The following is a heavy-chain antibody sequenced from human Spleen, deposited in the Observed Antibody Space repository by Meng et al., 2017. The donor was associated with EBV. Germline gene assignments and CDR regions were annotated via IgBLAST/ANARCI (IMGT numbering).Heavy chain of an antibody. V-gene: IGHV4-61*01. CDR3: ARPFPSWQSPRLDPFGA. D-gene: IGHD6-19*01. Sequence: QALLQESRPGPVSPSGTLSLTCSVSGASVTRGSYYWSWIRQPPGKAPEWIAYIYYTGRTNYNPSLKSRATISVDTSKNQFSLELSSVTAADTAVYYCARPFPSWQSPRLDPFGAWGQGTLVTVSS. CDR1: GASVTRGSYY. CDR2: IYYTGRT. J-gene: IGHJ5*02.